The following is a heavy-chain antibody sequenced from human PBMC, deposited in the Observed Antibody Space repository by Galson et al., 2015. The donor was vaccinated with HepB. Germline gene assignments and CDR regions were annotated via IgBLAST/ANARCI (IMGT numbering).Heavy chain of an antibody. CDR3: ARATYYYGSGSPGGLDP. V-gene: IGHV4-30-4*07. CDR1: GGSISSGGYS. D-gene: IGHD3-10*01. Sequence: TLSLTCAVSGGSISSGGYSWSWIRQPPGKGLEWIGYIYYSGSTYYNPSLKSRVTISVDTSKNQFSLKLSSVTAADTAVYYCARATYYYGSGSPGGLDPWGQGTLVTVSS. J-gene: IGHJ5*02. CDR2: IYYSGST.